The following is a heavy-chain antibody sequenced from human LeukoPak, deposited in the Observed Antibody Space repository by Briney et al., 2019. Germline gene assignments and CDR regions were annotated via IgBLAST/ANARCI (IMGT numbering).Heavy chain of an antibody. CDR2: VYTSGAT. CDR3: ARGGVPGAGNWFDP. V-gene: IGHV4-4*07. CDR1: GGSISSYY. Sequence: SETLSLTCTVSGGSISSYYWNWIRQPAGKGLEWIGRVYTSGATKYTPSLKSRVTMSVDTSKNQFSLKLSSVTAADTAVYYCARGGVPGAGNWFDPWGQGTLVTVSP. J-gene: IGHJ5*02. D-gene: IGHD2-2*01.